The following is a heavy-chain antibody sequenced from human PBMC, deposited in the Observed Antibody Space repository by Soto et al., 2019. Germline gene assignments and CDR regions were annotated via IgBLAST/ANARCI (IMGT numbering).Heavy chain of an antibody. Sequence: GESLKISCKGSGYSFPTHWIGWVRQMPGKGLEWMGIIYPGDSDTRYSPSFQGQVTISVDKSINTAYLQWSTLKASDTAMYYCARGATVGTTTGLFDYCGQGTLVTVSS. D-gene: IGHD1-26*01. CDR1: GYSFPTHW. CDR2: IYPGDSDT. V-gene: IGHV5-51*01. J-gene: IGHJ4*02. CDR3: ARGATVGTTTGLFDY.